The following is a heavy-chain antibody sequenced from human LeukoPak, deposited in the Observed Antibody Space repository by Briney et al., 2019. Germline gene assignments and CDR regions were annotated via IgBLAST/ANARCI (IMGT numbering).Heavy chain of an antibody. D-gene: IGHD6-19*01. CDR1: GFTSSSYW. Sequence: GGSLRLSCAASGFTSSSYWMNWVRQAPGKGLEWVANIKQDGSQKYYVDSVKGRFTISRDNAKNSLYLQMNSLRAEDTAVYYCARALKAQWLSFDYWGQGTLATVSS. CDR2: IKQDGSQK. V-gene: IGHV3-7*01. J-gene: IGHJ4*02. CDR3: ARALKAQWLSFDY.